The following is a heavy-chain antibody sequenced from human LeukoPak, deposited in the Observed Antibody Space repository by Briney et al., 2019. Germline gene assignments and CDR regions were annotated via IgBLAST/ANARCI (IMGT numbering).Heavy chain of an antibody. CDR2: IYYSGRP. CDR3: AGDSYSVSGRKAFDI. CDR1: GGSITSSSYS. D-gene: IGHD4-11*01. Sequence: SETLCLTCTVSGGSITSSSYSWGWIRQPPGKGLEWIGSIYYSGRPYYNPSLKSRVTISVDTSQNQFSLKLRSLPPADRAVYYCAGDSYSVSGRKAFDIWGQGTMVTVSS. V-gene: IGHV4-39*07. J-gene: IGHJ3*02.